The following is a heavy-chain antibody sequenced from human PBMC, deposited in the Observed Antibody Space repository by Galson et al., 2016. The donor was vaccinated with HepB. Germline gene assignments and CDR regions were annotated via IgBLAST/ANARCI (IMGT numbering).Heavy chain of an antibody. J-gene: IGHJ4*02. Sequence: SLRLSCAASGFTFSTYSMNWVRLAPGKGLGGVSSTDSTSRYFYYADSVRGRFTISRDNAKKSLYLQMNSLRAEHTAVYYCARAEDCFGDCPQKYYLDSWGRGTLVTVSS. CDR2: TDSTSRYF. CDR1: GFTFSTYS. D-gene: IGHD2-21*02. CDR3: ARAEDCFGDCPQKYYLDS. V-gene: IGHV3-21*04.